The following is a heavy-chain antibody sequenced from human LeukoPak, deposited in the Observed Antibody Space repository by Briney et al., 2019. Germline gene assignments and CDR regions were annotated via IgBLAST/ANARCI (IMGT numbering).Heavy chain of an antibody. CDR2: INQDGSEK. CDR1: GFTFTTNW. J-gene: IGHJ1*01. CDR3: ARGVRYCSSTSCYEH. Sequence: GGPLRLSCAASGFTFTTNWMTWVRQAPGKGLEWVATINQDGSEKYYVDSVKGRFTISRDNAKNSLFLQMNSLRAEDTAVYYCARGVRYCSSTSCYEHWGQGTLVTVSS. V-gene: IGHV3-7*01. D-gene: IGHD2-2*01.